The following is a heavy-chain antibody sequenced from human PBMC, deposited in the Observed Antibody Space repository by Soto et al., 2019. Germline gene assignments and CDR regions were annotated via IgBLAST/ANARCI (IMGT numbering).Heavy chain of an antibody. Sequence: GGSLGLCCAASGFTLCSYAMHLVRQAPGKGLEWVAVISYDGSNKYYADSVKGRFTISRDNSKNTLYLQMNSLRAEDTAVYYCARDSAALDAFDIWGQGTMVTVS. J-gene: IGHJ3*02. CDR2: ISYDGSNK. CDR3: ARDSAALDAFDI. CDR1: GFTLCSYA. V-gene: IGHV3-30-3*01. D-gene: IGHD6-6*01.